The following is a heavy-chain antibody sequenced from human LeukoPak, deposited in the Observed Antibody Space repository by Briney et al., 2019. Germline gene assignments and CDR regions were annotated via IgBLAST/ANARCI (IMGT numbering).Heavy chain of an antibody. CDR3: ARGAGSPEYYFDY. CDR2: IYYSGST. Sequence: PSETLSLTGTGSGGSISSYYWSWIRQPPGKGLEWIGYIYYSGSTNYNPSLKSRVTISVDTSKNQFSLKLSSVTAADTAVYYCARGAGSPEYYFDYWGQGTLVTVSS. D-gene: IGHD3-10*01. V-gene: IGHV4-59*01. CDR1: GGSISSYY. J-gene: IGHJ4*02.